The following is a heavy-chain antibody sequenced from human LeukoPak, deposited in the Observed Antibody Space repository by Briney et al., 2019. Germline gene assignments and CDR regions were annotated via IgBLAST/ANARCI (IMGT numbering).Heavy chain of an antibody. CDR3: ARVPPYNNYYYYYMDV. J-gene: IGHJ6*03. CDR2: IIPIFGTA. CDR1: GGTFSTYA. V-gene: IGHV1-69*05. D-gene: IGHD5-24*01. Sequence: GASVKVSCKASGGTFSTYAISWVRQAPGQGLEWMGGIIPIFGTANYAQKFQGRVTITTDESTSTAYMELSSLGSEDTAVYYCARVPPYNNYYYYYMDVWGKGTTVTVSS.